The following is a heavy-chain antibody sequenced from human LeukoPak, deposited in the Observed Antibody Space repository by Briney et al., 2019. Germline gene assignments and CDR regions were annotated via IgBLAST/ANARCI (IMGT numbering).Heavy chain of an antibody. CDR1: GYSFTSYW. D-gene: IGHD2-2*03. CDR3: AREDGYCSSTSCSNPYDAFDV. V-gene: IGHV5-51*01. J-gene: IGHJ3*01. CDR2: INPGDSDT. Sequence: GESLKISCKGSGYSFTSYWIAWVRQTPGKGLEWMGLINPGDSDTRYSLSFQGQVTISADKSISTAYLQWSSLKASDTAMYYCAREDGYCSSTSCSNPYDAFDVWGQGTMVTVSS.